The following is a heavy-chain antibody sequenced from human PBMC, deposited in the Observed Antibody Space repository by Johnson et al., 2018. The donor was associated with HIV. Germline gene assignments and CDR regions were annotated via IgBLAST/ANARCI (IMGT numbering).Heavy chain of an antibody. V-gene: IGHV3-9*01. Sequence: LLVESGGGVVQPGRSLRLSCAASGFTFDDYAMHWVRQAPGKGLEWVSGISWNSGSIGYADSVKGRFTISRDNAKNSLYLQMNSLRAEDTALYYCAKDTEAAAGTDDAFDIWGQGTMVTVSS. D-gene: IGHD6-13*01. CDR2: ISWNSGSI. CDR1: GFTFDDYA. CDR3: AKDTEAAAGTDDAFDI. J-gene: IGHJ3*02.